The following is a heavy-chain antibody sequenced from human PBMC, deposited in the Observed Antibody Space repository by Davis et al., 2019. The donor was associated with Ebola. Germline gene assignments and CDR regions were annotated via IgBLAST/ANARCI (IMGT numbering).Heavy chain of an antibody. CDR1: GFTFSSYE. Sequence: PGGSLRLSCAASGFTFSSYEMNWVRQAPGKGLEWVSYISSSGSTISYADSVKGRFTISRDNAKNSLYLQMNSLRAEDTAVYYCARVGTYGGSSWYTIHHYYYGMDVWGQGTTVTVSS. V-gene: IGHV3-48*03. J-gene: IGHJ6*02. CDR3: ARVGTYGGSSWYTIHHYYYGMDV. CDR2: ISSSGSTI. D-gene: IGHD6-13*01.